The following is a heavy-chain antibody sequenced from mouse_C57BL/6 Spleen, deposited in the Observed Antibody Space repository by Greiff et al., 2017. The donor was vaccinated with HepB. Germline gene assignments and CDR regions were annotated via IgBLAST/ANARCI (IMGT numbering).Heavy chain of an antibody. CDR3: AREELTVAWFAY. J-gene: IGHJ3*01. D-gene: IGHD4-1*01. CDR1: GYSITSGYY. CDR2: ISYDGSN. V-gene: IGHV3-6*01. Sequence: DVKLQESGPGLVKPSQSLSLTCSVTGYSITSGYYWNWIRQFPGNKLEWMGYISYDGSNNYNPSLKNRISITRDTSKNQFFLKLNSVTTEDTATYYCAREELTVAWFAYWGQGTLVTVSA.